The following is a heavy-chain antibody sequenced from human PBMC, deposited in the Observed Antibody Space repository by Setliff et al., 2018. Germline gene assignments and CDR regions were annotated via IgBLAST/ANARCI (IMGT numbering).Heavy chain of an antibody. J-gene: IGHJ6*03. CDR2: VYYSGYT. CDR1: GGSVSSTSHY. V-gene: IGHV4-39*07. CDR3: ARDNRARHYMDV. D-gene: IGHD3-10*01. Sequence: KTSETLSLTCNVSGGSVSSTSHYWGWIRQPPGKGMEWIGSVYYSGYTYYNPSLQSRVTISVDMSKNQFSLNLSSVTAADTAVYYCARDNRARHYMDVWGKGTTVTVSS.